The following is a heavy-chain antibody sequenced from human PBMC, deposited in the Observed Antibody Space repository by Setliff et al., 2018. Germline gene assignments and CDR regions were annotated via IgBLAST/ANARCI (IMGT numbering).Heavy chain of an antibody. CDR1: GGTFSSYA. V-gene: IGHV1-69*13. D-gene: IGHD3-3*01. J-gene: IGHJ4*02. CDR3: ARVPRLEWLLPTFDS. CDR2: IIPLFGPA. Sequence: GASVKVSCKASGGTFSSYAISWLRQAPGQGLEWMGGIIPLFGPADYAQKFQDTVTITADESTSTAYMELRSLRSEDTAVYYCARVPRLEWLLPTFDSWGQGTLVTVSS.